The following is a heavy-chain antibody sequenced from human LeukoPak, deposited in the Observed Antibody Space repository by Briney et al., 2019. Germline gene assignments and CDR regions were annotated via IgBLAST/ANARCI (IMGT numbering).Heavy chain of an antibody. D-gene: IGHD3-9*01. CDR1: GYTFSNHW. CDR2: INPHDSDT. CDR3: ARLFDSSASCYFDY. V-gene: IGHV5-51*01. Sequence: GESLKISCQASGYTFSNHWIAWVRQMPGGKDLEWMAIINPHDSDTRYSPSFEGQVTISADKSISTAYLQWSGLKASDTAMYFCARLFDSSASCYFDYWGQGTLVTVSS. J-gene: IGHJ4*02.